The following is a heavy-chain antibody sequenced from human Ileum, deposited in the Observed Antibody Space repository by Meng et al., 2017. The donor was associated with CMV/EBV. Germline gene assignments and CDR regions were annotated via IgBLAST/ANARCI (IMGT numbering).Heavy chain of an antibody. J-gene: IGHJ4*02. D-gene: IGHD3-3*02. CDR2: IYNGGSDP. V-gene: IGHV3-23*03. CDR3: VRQGIGNYYFDY. Sequence: GESLKISCVASGFTFSSYAMSWVRQAPGKGLEWVSRIYNGGSDPYYADSVKGRFTISRDNSKNTLYLQMQSLRAEDTAVYYCVRQGIGNYYFDYWGQGNLVNGAS. CDR1: GFTFSSYA.